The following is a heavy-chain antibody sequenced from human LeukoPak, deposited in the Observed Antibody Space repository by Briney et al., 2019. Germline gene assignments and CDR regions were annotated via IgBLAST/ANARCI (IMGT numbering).Heavy chain of an antibody. D-gene: IGHD6-13*01. CDR2: ISGSGGST. Sequence: GGSLRLSCAASGFTFSSYAMSWVRQAPGKGLEWVSAISGSGGSTYYADSVKGRFTISRDNSKNTLYLRMNSLRAEDTAVYYCASTSYSSTRRYYYYYGMDVWGQGTTVTVSS. CDR1: GFTFSSYA. CDR3: ASTSYSSTRRYYYYYGMDV. J-gene: IGHJ6*02. V-gene: IGHV3-23*01.